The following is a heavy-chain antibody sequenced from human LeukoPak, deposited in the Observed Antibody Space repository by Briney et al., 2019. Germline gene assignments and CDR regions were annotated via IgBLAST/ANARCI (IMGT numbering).Heavy chain of an antibody. CDR2: LKDRVSGGTP. V-gene: IGHV3-15*07. Sequence: KTGGSLRLSCEVSGFIFTDAWMHWVRQAPGKGLEWVGRLKDRVSGGTPDYSVSVKGRFTISGDESKNTLYLQMNNLKVEDTGIYYCYTDYFTATCGGGCGGHWGQGVLVSVSS. CDR1: GFIFTDAW. D-gene: IGHD2-21*02. CDR3: YTDYFTATCGGGCGGH. J-gene: IGHJ4*02.